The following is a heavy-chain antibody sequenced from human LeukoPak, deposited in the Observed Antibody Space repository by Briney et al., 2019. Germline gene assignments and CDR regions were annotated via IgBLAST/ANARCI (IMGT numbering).Heavy chain of an antibody. D-gene: IGHD1-1*01. CDR2: IYYSGST. V-gene: IGHV4-59*01. Sequence: SSQTLSLTCPVSGGSISSYYRSWIRQPPGKWLEWIGFIYYSGSTNYNPSLNSRVTISVDTSKIQFSLMLSSVTAADSAVYYGASDGLVGPGDFQRWGQGTLVTVSS. CDR3: ASDGLVGPGDFQR. CDR1: GGSISSYY. J-gene: IGHJ1*01.